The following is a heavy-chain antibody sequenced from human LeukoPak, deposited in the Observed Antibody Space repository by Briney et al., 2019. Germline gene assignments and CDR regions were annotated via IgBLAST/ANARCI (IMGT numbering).Heavy chain of an antibody. D-gene: IGHD3-22*01. CDR1: GGSISSSTYC. CDR2: MYYSGST. J-gene: IGHJ4*02. Sequence: SETLSLTCTVSGGSISSSTYCWSWVRQPPGKGLEWIGCMYYSGSTYYSSSLKGRVTISVDTSKNQFSLKLSSVTAADTAVYYCARARLYYYDSSGYRYWGQGTLVTVSS. V-gene: IGHV4-39*07. CDR3: ARARLYYYDSSGYRY.